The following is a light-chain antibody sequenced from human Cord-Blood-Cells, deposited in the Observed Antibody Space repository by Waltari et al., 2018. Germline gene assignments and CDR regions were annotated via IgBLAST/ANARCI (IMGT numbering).Light chain of an antibody. J-gene: IGLJ3*02. V-gene: IGLV2-11*01. CDR3: CSYAGSYTWV. Sequence: QSALTQPRSVSGSPGQSVTISCTGTSSDVGGYNYVSWLQQHTGKAPKLMIYDVSKRPSGVPDRFSGSKSGNTASLTISGLQAEDEADYYCCSYAGSYTWVFGGGTKLTVL. CDR2: DVS. CDR1: SSDVGGYNY.